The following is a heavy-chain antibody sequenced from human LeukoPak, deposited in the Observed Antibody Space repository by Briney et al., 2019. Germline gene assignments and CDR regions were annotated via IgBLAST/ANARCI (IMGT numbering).Heavy chain of an antibody. CDR1: GFTFSGFE. Sequence: QPGGSLRLSCAASGFTFSGFEMNWVRQAPGKGLEWVSYIGSSGSTRYYADSVEGRFTVSRDNAKNSLYLQMNSLRAEDTAVYYCARDPVDCGGDCYQAWGQGTLVTVSS. D-gene: IGHD2-21*02. J-gene: IGHJ5*02. V-gene: IGHV3-48*03. CDR3: ARDPVDCGGDCYQA. CDR2: IGSSGSTR.